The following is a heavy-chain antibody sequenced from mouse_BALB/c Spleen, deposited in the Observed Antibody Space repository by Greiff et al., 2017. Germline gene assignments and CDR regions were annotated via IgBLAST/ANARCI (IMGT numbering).Heavy chain of an antibody. V-gene: IGHV3-2*02. D-gene: IGHD2-1*01. J-gene: IGHJ3*01. CDR2: ISYSGST. Sequence: VQLKESGPGLVKPSQSLSLTCTVTGYSITSDYAWNWIRQFPGNKLEWMGYISYSGSTSYNPSLKSRISITRDTSKNQFFLQLNSVTTEDTATYYCASYGNPFAYWGQGTLVTVSA. CDR1: GYSITSDYA. CDR3: ASYGNPFAY.